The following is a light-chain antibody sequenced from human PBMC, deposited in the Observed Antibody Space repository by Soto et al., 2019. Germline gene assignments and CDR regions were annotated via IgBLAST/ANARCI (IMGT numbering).Light chain of an antibody. V-gene: IGKV4-1*01. CDR1: QSVLYSSNNKNY. J-gene: IGKJ4*01. CDR3: QQYYSSPLT. CDR2: SAS. Sequence: DIVMTQSPDSLAVSLGERATINCRSSQSVLYSSNNKNYLGWFQQKPGQSPKLLIYSASTRESGVPDRFSGSGSGTDFTLTISSLQAEDVAVYYCQQYYSSPLTFGGGTKVEIK.